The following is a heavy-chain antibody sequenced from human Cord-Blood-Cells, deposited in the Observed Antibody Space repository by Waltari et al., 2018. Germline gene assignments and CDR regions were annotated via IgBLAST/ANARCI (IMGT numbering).Heavy chain of an antibody. V-gene: IGHV3-9*01. D-gene: IGHD2-2*01. CDR2: ISWNSGSI. CDR1: GFTFDDYA. Sequence: EVQLVESGRGLVQPGRSLRLSCAASGFTFDDYAMHRFRQAPGTGLDWVSGISWNSGSIGYAESVKGPLTICRDHAKNSLYLQMNSLIAEDTALYYCAKEALTDCSSTSCYSPFDYWGPGTLVTVSS. CDR3: AKEALTDCSSTSCYSPFDY. J-gene: IGHJ4*02.